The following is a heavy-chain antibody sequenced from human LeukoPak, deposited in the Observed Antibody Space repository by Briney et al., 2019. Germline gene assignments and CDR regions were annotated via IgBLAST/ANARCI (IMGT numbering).Heavy chain of an antibody. Sequence: SETLSLTCTVSGGSISSYYWSWIRQPPGKGLEWIGEINHSGSTNYNPSLKSRVTISVDTSKNQFSLKLSSVTAADTAVYYCARPNCGGDCYSAFDIWGQGTMVTVSS. V-gene: IGHV4-34*01. CDR2: INHSGST. J-gene: IGHJ3*02. CDR3: ARPNCGGDCYSAFDI. CDR1: GGSISSYY. D-gene: IGHD2-21*02.